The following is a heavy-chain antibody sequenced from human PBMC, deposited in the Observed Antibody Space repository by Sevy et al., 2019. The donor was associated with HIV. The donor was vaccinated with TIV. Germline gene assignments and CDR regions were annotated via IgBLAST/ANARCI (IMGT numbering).Heavy chain of an antibody. CDR2: IKQDGSEK. Sequence: GGSLRLSCAASGFTFSSYWMSWVRQAPGKGLEWVANIKQDGSEKYYVDSVKGRFTISGDNAKNSLYLQMNSLRAEDTAVYYCARDRPYSSGYSHFDYWGQGTLVTVSS. CDR3: ARDRPYSSGYSHFDY. CDR1: GFTFSSYW. D-gene: IGHD3-22*01. V-gene: IGHV3-7*03. J-gene: IGHJ4*02.